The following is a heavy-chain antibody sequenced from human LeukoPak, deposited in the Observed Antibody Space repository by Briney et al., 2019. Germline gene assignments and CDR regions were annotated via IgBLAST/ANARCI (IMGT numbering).Heavy chain of an antibody. CDR1: GGSISSGSYY. Sequence: SETLSLTCTVSGGSISSGSYYWSWIRQPAGKGLEWIGRIYTSGSTNYNPSLKSRVTISVDTSKNQFSLKLSSVTAADTAVYYCAGGSYYYGSGSYFYWGQGTLVTVSS. D-gene: IGHD3-10*01. CDR2: IYTSGST. J-gene: IGHJ4*02. V-gene: IGHV4-61*02. CDR3: AGGSYYYGSGSYFY.